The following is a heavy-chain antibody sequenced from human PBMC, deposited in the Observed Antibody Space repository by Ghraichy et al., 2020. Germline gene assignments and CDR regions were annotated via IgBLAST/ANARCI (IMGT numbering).Heavy chain of an antibody. CDR2: LSGSGGSP. D-gene: IGHD3-22*01. Sequence: LSLTCAASGFTLSNYAMRWVRQAPGKGLEWVSALSGSGGSPYYADSVRGRFTISRDNSKNTLYLQMNSLRAEDTAVYYCSKGGVITLWYFDYWGQGALSPSPQ. CDR3: SKGGVITLWYFDY. CDR1: GFTLSNYA. V-gene: IGHV3-23*01. J-gene: IGHJ4*02.